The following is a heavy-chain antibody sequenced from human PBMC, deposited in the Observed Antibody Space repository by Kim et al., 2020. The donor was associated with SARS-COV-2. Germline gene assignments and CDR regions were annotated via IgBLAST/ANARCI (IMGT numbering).Heavy chain of an antibody. CDR2: ISYDVCNK. V-gene: IGHV3-30-3*01. Sequence: GGSLRLSCAASGFTFSSCAIHWVRQAPGKELEWVAVISYDVCNKNYADSVKGRFTISRDNSKNTLYLQMNSLRAEDTARYYCAGGTWSRRRGLTYSSYGMDVWGQGTTVTGSS. CDR1: GFTFSSCA. J-gene: IGHJ6*01. D-gene: IGHD3-10*01. CDR3: AGGTWSRRRGLTYSSYGMDV.